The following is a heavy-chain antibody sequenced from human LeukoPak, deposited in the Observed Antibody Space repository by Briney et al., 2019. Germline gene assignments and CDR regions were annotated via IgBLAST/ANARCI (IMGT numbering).Heavy chain of an antibody. J-gene: IGHJ6*02. Sequence: ASVKVSCKASGYTFTGYYMHWVRQAPGQGLEWMGWINPNSGGTNYAQKFQGRVTMTRDTSISTAYMELSRLRSDDTAVYYCARVGGGYPAYYYGMDVWGQGTTVTVSS. CDR1: GYTFTGYY. V-gene: IGHV1-2*02. D-gene: IGHD5-12*01. CDR3: ARVGGGYPAYYYGMDV. CDR2: INPNSGGT.